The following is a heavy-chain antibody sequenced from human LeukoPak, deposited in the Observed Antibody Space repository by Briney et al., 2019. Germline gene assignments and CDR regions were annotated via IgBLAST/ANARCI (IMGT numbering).Heavy chain of an antibody. CDR2: ISGSGGST. CDR3: AKVQALGYCSSTSCSYFDY. J-gene: IGHJ4*02. V-gene: IGHV3-23*01. CDR1: GFTFSSYA. D-gene: IGHD2-2*01. Sequence: GGSLRLSCAASGFTFSSYAMSWVRQAPGKGLEWVSAISGSGGSTYYADSVKGRFAISRDNSKNTLYLQMNSLRAEDTAVYYCAKVQALGYCSSTSCSYFDYWGQGTLGTVSP.